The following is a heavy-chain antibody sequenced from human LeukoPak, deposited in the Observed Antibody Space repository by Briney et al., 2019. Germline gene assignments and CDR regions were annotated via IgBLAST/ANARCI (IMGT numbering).Heavy chain of an antibody. CDR3: AKDAQRGFDYSNSLQY. Sequence: GRPLRLSCAASGFPFSHFGMPWVRQAPGKGLEWVAVIWSDGTNEYYADSVKGLFSISRDNSKKTVSLQMNSLRGEDTAVYFCAKDAQRGFDYSNSLQYWGQGILVTVSS. CDR1: GFPFSHFG. D-gene: IGHD4-11*01. J-gene: IGHJ4*02. V-gene: IGHV3-33*03. CDR2: IWSDGTNE.